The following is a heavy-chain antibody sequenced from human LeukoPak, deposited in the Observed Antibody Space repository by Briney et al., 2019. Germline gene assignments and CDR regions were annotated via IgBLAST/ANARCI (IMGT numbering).Heavy chain of an antibody. CDR3: AREGRNWFDP. J-gene: IGHJ5*02. CDR1: GGTFSSYA. CDR2: IIPIFGTA. V-gene: IGHV1-69*13. Sequence: ASVKVSCKASGGTFSSYAISWVRQAPGQGLEWMGGIIPIFGTANYAQKFQGRVTITADESTRTAYMELSSLRSEDTAVYYCAREGRNWFDPWGQGTLVTVSS.